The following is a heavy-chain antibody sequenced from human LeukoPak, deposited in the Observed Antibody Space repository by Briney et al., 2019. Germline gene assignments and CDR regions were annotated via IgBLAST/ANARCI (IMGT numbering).Heavy chain of an antibody. CDR3: ARAWSYSSGSGGY. D-gene: IGHD6-19*01. Sequence: ASVKVSCKASGYTFTNDNINWVRQATGQGLEWMGWISAYNGNTNYAQKLQGRVTMTTVTSTSTAYMELRSLRSDDTAVYYCARAWSYSSGSGGYWGQGTLVTVSS. CDR2: ISAYNGNT. J-gene: IGHJ4*02. V-gene: IGHV1-18*01. CDR1: GYTFTNDN.